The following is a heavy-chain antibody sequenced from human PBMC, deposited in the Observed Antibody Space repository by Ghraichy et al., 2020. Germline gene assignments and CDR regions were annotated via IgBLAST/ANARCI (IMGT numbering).Heavy chain of an antibody. CDR2: IYPGDSDT. CDR3: ARRMDYYDSSGYYYYYGMDV. J-gene: IGHJ6*02. D-gene: IGHD3-22*01. CDR1: GYSFTSYW. V-gene: IGHV5-51*01. Sequence: GESLNISCKGSGYSFTSYWIGWVRQMPGKGLEWMGIIYPGDSDTRYSPSFQGQVTISADKSISTAYLQWSSLKASDTAMYYCARRMDYYDSSGYYYYYGMDVWGQGTTVTVSS.